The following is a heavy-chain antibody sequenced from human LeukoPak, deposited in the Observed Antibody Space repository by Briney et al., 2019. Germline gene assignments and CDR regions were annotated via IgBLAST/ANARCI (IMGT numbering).Heavy chain of an antibody. D-gene: IGHD1-14*01. CDR3: ARGGGHQPTYYQYLDV. V-gene: IGHV3-53*01. J-gene: IGHJ6*03. CDR1: GFTVSNNY. Sequence: GGSLRLSCAASGFTVSNNYMTWVGQTPDRGLEGVSLTYSSGFTYYPDSVKGRFPISRDIANNTVFLQMNSLRVEDTAVYYCARGGGHQPTYYQYLDVWGKGTTVTVSS. CDR2: TYSSGFT.